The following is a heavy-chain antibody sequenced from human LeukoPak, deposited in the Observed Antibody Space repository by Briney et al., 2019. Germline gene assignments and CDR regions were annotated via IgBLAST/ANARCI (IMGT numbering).Heavy chain of an antibody. V-gene: IGHV3-21*01. D-gene: IGHD2-8*01. CDR3: ARDVREGSFDY. CDR2: ISGSSSYI. Sequence: GGSLRLSCAASGFTFSTYSMNWVRQAPGKGLEWVSSISGSSSYIYYADSVKGRFTISRDNAKNSLYLQMNSLRAEDTAVYYCARDVREGSFDYWGQGTLVTVSS. CDR1: GFTFSTYS. J-gene: IGHJ4*01.